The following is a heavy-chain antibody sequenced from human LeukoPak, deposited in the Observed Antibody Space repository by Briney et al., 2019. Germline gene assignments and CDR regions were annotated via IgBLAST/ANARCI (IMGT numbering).Heavy chain of an antibody. CDR1: GGSISSGGYY. Sequence: SQTLSLTCNVSGGSISSGGYYWSWIRHHPGNGLEWIGYIYYSGSTYYNPSLKSRVTISVDTSKNQCSLKLSSVTAADTAVYYCARAGYCSSTSCYTSNWFDPWGQGTLVTVSS. D-gene: IGHD2-2*02. CDR3: ARAGYCSSTSCYTSNWFDP. J-gene: IGHJ5*02. V-gene: IGHV4-31*03. CDR2: IYYSGST.